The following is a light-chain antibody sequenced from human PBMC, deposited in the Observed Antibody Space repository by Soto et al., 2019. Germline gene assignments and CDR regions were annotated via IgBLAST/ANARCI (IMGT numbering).Light chain of an antibody. CDR2: GAS. V-gene: IGKV3D-7*01. CDR3: QQDYTLPIT. J-gene: IGKJ5*01. CDR1: QSVTSNY. Sequence: EIVMTQSPATLSLSPGERATLSCRASQSVTSNYLSWYQHKPGQAHRLLIYGASTRATDIPARFSGSGSGTDFTLTISSLEPEDFAVYYCQQDYTLPITFGQGTRLEIK.